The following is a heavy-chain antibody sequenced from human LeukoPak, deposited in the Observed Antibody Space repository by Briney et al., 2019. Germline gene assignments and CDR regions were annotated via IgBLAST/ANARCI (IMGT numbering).Heavy chain of an antibody. CDR1: GFTFSSYG. D-gene: IGHD3-10*01. CDR3: ARGIGAITMVRGVIIRSNWFDP. CDR2: IWYDGSNK. J-gene: IGHJ5*02. Sequence: PGGSLRLSCAASGFTFSSYGMHWVRQAPGKGLEWGAVIWYDGSNKYYADSVKGRFTISRDNSKNTLYLQMNSLRAEDTAVYYCARGIGAITMVRGVIIRSNWFDPWGQGTLVTVSS. V-gene: IGHV3-33*01.